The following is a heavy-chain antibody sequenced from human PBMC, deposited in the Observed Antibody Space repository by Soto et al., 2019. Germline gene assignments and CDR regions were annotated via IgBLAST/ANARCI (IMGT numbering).Heavy chain of an antibody. CDR3: ARNQPQRYCSGGTCRPAYGMDV. Sequence: PSETLSLTCTVSGGSISSDSFYWAWIRQPPGKGVEWIGIIYYSGDTYYNPSLAGRLTLSVDTSNQFSLTRSSVTAADTALYCCARNQPQRYCSGGTCRPAYGMDVWGQGTTVTVSS. V-gene: IGHV4-39*01. J-gene: IGHJ6*02. CDR2: IYYSGDT. D-gene: IGHD2-15*01. CDR1: GGSISSDSFY.